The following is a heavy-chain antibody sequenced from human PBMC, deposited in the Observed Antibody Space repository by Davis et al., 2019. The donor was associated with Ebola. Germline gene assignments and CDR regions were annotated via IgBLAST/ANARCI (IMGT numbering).Heavy chain of an antibody. J-gene: IGHJ4*02. CDR3: ARGHNRPLLLWFGELSY. Sequence: PGGSLRLSCAASGFTFSSYWMHWVRQAPGKGLVWVSRINSDESSTSYADSVKGRFTISRDNAKNTLYLQMNSLRAEDTAVYYCARGHNRPLLLWFGELSYWGQGTLVTVSS. CDR1: GFTFSSYW. CDR2: INSDESST. D-gene: IGHD3-10*01. V-gene: IGHV3-74*01.